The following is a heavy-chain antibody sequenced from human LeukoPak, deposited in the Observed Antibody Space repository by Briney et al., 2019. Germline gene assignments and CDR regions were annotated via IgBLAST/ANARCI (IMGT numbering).Heavy chain of an antibody. CDR2: ISAYNGNT. Sequence: GASVKVSCKASGYTFTSYGISWVRQAPGQALGWMGWISAYNGNTNYAQKIQGRVTMTTDTSTSTAYMELRSLRSDDTAVYYCARVYGSGSVPYYFDYWGQGTLVTVSS. CDR1: GYTFTSYG. V-gene: IGHV1-18*01. J-gene: IGHJ4*02. D-gene: IGHD3-10*01. CDR3: ARVYGSGSVPYYFDY.